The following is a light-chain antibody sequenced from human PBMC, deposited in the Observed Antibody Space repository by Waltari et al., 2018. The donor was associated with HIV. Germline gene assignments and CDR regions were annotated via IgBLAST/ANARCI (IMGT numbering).Light chain of an antibody. CDR2: DVT. Sequence: QSALTQPRSVSGSPGPSVTISCTGTSSDVGGYHYVSWYQQNPGKAPKFIIYDVTKRPSGVPDRFSGSKSGNTASLTISGLQAEDEADYYCCSYAGNYPVLFGGGTKLTVL. CDR3: CSYAGNYPVL. V-gene: IGLV2-11*01. CDR1: SSDVGGYHY. J-gene: IGLJ3*02.